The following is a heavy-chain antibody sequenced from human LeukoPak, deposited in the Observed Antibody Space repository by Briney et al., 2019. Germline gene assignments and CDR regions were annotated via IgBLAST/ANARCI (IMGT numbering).Heavy chain of an antibody. CDR1: GYTFTTYA. Sequence: GASVKVSCKASGYTFTTYAIHWVRQAPGRSLEWMGRINAGNGDAKYSQNFHDRITITRDTSASTVYMELTGLRSEDTAVYYCGKSAPSGFDPWGQGTLVTVSS. CDR3: GKSAPSGFDP. V-gene: IGHV1-3*01. J-gene: IGHJ5*02. CDR2: INAGNGDA.